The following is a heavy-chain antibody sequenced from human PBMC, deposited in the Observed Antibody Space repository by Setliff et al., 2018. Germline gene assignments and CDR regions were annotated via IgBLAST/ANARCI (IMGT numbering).Heavy chain of an antibody. CDR3: SRSNSGKHDY. CDR2: IIPIFGTA. D-gene: IGHD1-1*01. Sequence: SVKVSCKASGGTFSSYAISWVRQAPGQGLEWMGGIIPIFGTANYADSVKGRFTLSRGNAKNSLYLQMNSLRVEDTAVYYCSRSNSGKHDYWGQGTLVTVSS. V-gene: IGHV1-69*05. J-gene: IGHJ4*02. CDR1: GGTFSSYA.